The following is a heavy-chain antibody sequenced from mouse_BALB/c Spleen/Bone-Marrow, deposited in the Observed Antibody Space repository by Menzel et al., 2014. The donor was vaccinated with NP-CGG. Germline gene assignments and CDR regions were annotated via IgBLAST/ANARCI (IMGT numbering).Heavy chain of an antibody. CDR3: ARPGYYGYQNV. J-gene: IGHJ1*01. CDR1: GFDFSRYW. Sequence: EVKLVESGGGLVQPGGSLKLSCAASGFDFSRYWMTWVRQAPGKGLEWIGEINPDSRTINYTPSLKDKFIISRDNAKNTLYLQMSKVRPEDTALYYCARPGYYGYQNVWGAGTTVTVSS. D-gene: IGHD1-2*01. V-gene: IGHV4-1*02. CDR2: INPDSRTI.